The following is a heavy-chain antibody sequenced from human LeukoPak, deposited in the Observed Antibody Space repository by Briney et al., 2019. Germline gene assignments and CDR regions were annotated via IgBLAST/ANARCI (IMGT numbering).Heavy chain of an antibody. Sequence: PGGSLRLSCAASGFTVSSNYMSWVRQAPGKGLEWVSVIYSGGSTYYADSVKGRFTISRDNSKNTLYLQMNSLRAEDTAVYYCARDLSVIVGATHYFDYWGQGTLVTVSS. J-gene: IGHJ4*02. CDR2: IYSGGST. CDR3: ARDLSVIVGATHYFDY. V-gene: IGHV3-53*01. CDR1: GFTVSSNY. D-gene: IGHD1-26*01.